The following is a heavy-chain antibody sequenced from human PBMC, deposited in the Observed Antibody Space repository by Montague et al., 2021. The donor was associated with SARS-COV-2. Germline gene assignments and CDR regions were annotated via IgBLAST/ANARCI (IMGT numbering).Heavy chain of an antibody. D-gene: IGHD5/OR15-5a*01. CDR2: ISANGETT. V-gene: IGHV3-48*03. CDR3: ASSVWFYFDN. J-gene: IGHJ4*02. CDR1: GFNFHSYE. Sequence: SLKLSCAASGFNFHSYEMMYVRQAPGKGLEWVSYISANGETTSYSDSVRGRFTISRDNAKNFLYLQMNSLRAEDSAVYYCASSVWFYFDNWGQGNLSPSP.